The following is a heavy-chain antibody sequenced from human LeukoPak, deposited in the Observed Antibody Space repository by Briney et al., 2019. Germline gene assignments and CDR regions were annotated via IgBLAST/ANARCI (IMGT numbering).Heavy chain of an antibody. J-gene: IGHJ4*02. D-gene: IGHD2-15*01. CDR1: GFTFSNYY. CDR2: ISSSGSTI. CDR3: ARSEGSPSDYYFDY. Sequence: GGSLRLSCAASGFTFSNYYMSWIRQAPGKGLEWVSYISSSGSTIYYPDSVKGRFTISRDNAKNSLYLQMNSLRAEDTAVYYCARSEGSPSDYYFDYWGQGTLVTVSS. V-gene: IGHV3-11*01.